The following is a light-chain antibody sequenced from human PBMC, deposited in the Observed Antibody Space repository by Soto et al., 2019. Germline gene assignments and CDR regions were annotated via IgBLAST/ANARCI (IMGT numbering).Light chain of an antibody. V-gene: IGLV2-14*03. CDR3: SSYTSDTTGV. Sequence: QSALTQPASVSGSPGQSITISCTGTSSDVGGYNYVSWYQQHPGKAPKLVVYEVSHRPSGVSDRFSGSKSGNTASLTIPGLQAEDEADYYCSSYTSDTTGVFGGGTKLTVL. J-gene: IGLJ3*02. CDR2: EVS. CDR1: SSDVGGYNY.